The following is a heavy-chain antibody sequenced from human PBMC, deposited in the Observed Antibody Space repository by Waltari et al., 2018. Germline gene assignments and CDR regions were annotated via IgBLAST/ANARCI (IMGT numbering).Heavy chain of an antibody. CDR3: ATSLDAAGND. D-gene: IGHD5-18*01. Sequence: EVQLLESGGGLVQPGGSLRLSCAASGFTFSRYRMSRVRQAPGKGLEWLANINHDGSGKYFLGSVKGRFTISRDNAKNSVYLQMNSLTGEDTAVYYCATSLDAAGNDWGQGTLVTVSS. J-gene: IGHJ4*02. CDR2: INHDGSGK. CDR1: GFTFSRYR. V-gene: IGHV3-7*01.